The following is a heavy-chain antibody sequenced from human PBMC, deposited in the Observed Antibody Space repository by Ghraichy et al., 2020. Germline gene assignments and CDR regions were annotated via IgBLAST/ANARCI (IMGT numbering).Heavy chain of an antibody. CDR1: GFSFSNYA. CDR3: AKAYNSGWYSLAPQAFNI. J-gene: IGHJ3*02. CDR2: ISGGATTT. V-gene: IGHV3-23*01. D-gene: IGHD6-19*01. Sequence: GGSLRLSCAASGFSFSNYAMDWVRLAPGKGLEWVSAISGGATTTHYADSVKGRFTISRDNSKNTLYLQMNSLRAEDTAIYYCAKAYNSGWYSLAPQAFNIWGQGTMVTVSS.